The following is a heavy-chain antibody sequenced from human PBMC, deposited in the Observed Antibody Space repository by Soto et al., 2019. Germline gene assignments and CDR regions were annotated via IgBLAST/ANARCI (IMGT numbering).Heavy chain of an antibody. D-gene: IGHD3-9*01. V-gene: IGHV4-34*01. CDR2: INDRGSI. J-gene: IGHJ2*01. CDR1: GGSFSGYY. CDR3: ARESHDILTGPPWVWYFDL. Sequence: QVQLQQWGAGPLRPLETLSLTCGVSGGSFSGYYWAWIRQYPGKGQERIGEINDRGSINYNPSLKSRVSSSVDTSKNHYSLNLRSVTAADTAVYYCARESHDILTGPPWVWYFDLWGRGTLVTVSS.